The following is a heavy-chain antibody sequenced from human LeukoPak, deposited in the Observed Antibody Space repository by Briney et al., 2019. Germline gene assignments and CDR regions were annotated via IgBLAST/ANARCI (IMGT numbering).Heavy chain of an antibody. CDR3: ARRLLDLDY. Sequence: SETLSLTCAVYGGSFSGYYWSWIRQPPGKGLEWIGEINHSGSTNYNPSLKSRVTISVDTSKNQFSLKLSSVTAADTAVYYCARRLLDLDYWGQGTLVTVSS. V-gene: IGHV4-34*01. D-gene: IGHD2-21*01. J-gene: IGHJ4*02. CDR1: GGSFSGYY. CDR2: INHSGST.